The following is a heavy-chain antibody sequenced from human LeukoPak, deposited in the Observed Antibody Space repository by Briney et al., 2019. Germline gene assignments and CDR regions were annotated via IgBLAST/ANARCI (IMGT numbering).Heavy chain of an antibody. Sequence: SETLSLTCTVSGGSIRSYYWNWIRQPPWKGLEWTGYISYSGNTNYNPSLESRVTISVDTSKNQFSLSLTSVTAADTAVYYCARGGGYASGLAYWGQGTLVTVSS. D-gene: IGHD5-12*01. J-gene: IGHJ4*02. CDR1: GGSIRSYY. V-gene: IGHV4-59*01. CDR2: ISYSGNT. CDR3: ARGGGYASGLAY.